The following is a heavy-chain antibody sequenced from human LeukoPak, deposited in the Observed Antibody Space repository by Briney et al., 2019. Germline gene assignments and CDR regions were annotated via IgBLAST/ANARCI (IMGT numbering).Heavy chain of an antibody. CDR3: ARGEVRYYDFWSGPGGGFDY. Sequence: GDLRRYCAASGFTFSSYSMNWVRQAPGNGLEWVSSISSSYIYYADSVKGRFTISRDNAKNSLYLQMNSLRAEDTAVYYCARGEVRYYDFWSGPGGGFDYWGQGTLVTVSS. V-gene: IGHV3-21*01. J-gene: IGHJ4*02. CDR1: GFTFSSYS. D-gene: IGHD3-3*01. CDR2: ISSSYI.